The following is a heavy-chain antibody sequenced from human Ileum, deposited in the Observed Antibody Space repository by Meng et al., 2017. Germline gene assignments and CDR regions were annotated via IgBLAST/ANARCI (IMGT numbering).Heavy chain of an antibody. V-gene: IGHV3-23*04. CDR1: GFTFTTYA. J-gene: IGHJ4*02. CDR3: TKAIRDSSGMGDY. CDR2: ISGSGGST. Sequence: EVEQVEAGGPLVKPGGSLRLSCAASGFTFTTYALTWVRQAPGKGLEWVSSISGSGGSTWYASSVKGRFTISRDNSKYTLFLQMNSLRADDTAVYYCTKAIRDSSGMGDYWGQGTLVTVSS. D-gene: IGHD1-26*01.